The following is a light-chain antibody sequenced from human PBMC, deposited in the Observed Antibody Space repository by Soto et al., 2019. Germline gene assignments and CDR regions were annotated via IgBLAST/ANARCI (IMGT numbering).Light chain of an antibody. V-gene: IGKV3-15*01. CDR2: RAS. CDR1: QSVSSN. J-gene: IGKJ1*01. Sequence: EIVMTQSPAPLSVFPGERAPLSCRASQSVSSNLAWYQQKPGQAPRLLIYRASTRATGIPARFSGSGSGTEFTLTISSLQSEDFAVYYCQHYNNWPPWTFGQGTKVEIK. CDR3: QHYNNWPPWT.